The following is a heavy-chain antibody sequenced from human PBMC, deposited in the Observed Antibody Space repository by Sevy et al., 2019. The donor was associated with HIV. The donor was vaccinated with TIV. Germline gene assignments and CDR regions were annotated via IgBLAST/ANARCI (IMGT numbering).Heavy chain of an antibody. J-gene: IGHJ4*02. CDR2: IWYDGNNQ. CDR3: ARDPRIFGDYLLTYFDY. Sequence: PGGSLRLSCVASGFAFRDYGMHWVRQAPGKGLEWVAVIWYDGNNQHYADSVRGRFTISRDNSKNTLYLQLSSLRAEDTAVYYCARDPRIFGDYLLTYFDYWGQGVLVTVSS. V-gene: IGHV3-33*01. D-gene: IGHD4-17*01. CDR1: GFAFRDYG.